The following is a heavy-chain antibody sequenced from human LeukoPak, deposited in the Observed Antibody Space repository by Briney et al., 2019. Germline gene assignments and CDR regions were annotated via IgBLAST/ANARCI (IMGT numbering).Heavy chain of an antibody. CDR1: GFTFSSYS. CDR3: ARDSGDYYDSSDPSDY. D-gene: IGHD3-22*01. V-gene: IGHV3-48*04. J-gene: IGHJ4*02. Sequence: GGSLRLSCAASGFTFSSYSMNWVRQAPGKGLEWVSYISSSSSTIYYADSVKGRFTISRDNAKNSLYLQMNSLRAEDTAVYYCARDSGDYYDSSDPSDYWGQGTLVTVSS. CDR2: ISSSSSTI.